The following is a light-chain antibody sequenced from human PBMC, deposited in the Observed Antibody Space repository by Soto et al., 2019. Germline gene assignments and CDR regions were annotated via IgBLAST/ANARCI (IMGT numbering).Light chain of an antibody. V-gene: IGKV3-15*01. CDR1: QSVSSS. J-gene: IGKJ4*01. CDR2: GAS. Sequence: EIVMTQSPATLSVSPGERATLSCRASQSVSSSLAWYQQKPGQAPRLLIHGASIRATGIPARFSGSGSGTEFTLTISSLQSEDSAVYYCQQYNKWPPLTFGGGTKVEI. CDR3: QQYNKWPPLT.